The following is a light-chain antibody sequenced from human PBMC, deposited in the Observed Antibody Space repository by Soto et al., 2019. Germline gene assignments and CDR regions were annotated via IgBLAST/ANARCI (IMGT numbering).Light chain of an antibody. Sequence: EIVVTQCPATLSVSTGERATLSCRASQSVSSNLAWYQQKPGQAPRLLIYGASTRATGIPARFSGSGSGTEFTLTISSLQSEDFAVYYCQQYNNWLWTFGQGTKV. V-gene: IGKV3-15*01. J-gene: IGKJ1*01. CDR2: GAS. CDR1: QSVSSN. CDR3: QQYNNWLWT.